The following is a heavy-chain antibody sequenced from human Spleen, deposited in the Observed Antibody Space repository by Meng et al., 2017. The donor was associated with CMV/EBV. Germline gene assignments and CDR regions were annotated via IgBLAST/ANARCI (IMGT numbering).Heavy chain of an antibody. CDR1: GGTFSSYA. V-gene: IGHV1-69*10. J-gene: IGHJ5*02. D-gene: IGHD1-14*01. CDR3: AKGMEDFVVEPPTIWVDP. CDR2: IIPILAIT. Sequence: SVKVSCKASGGTFSSYAITWVRQAPGQGLEWMGGIIPILAITNYAQKFQERVTITADKSTSSAYMELRSLRSEDTAVYYCAKGMEDFVVEPPTIWVDPWGQGTLVTVSS.